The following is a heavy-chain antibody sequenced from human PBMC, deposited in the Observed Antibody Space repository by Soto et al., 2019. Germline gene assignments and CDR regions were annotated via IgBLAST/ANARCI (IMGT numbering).Heavy chain of an antibody. D-gene: IGHD6-13*01. CDR3: ARDHYGSSGWFDP. V-gene: IGHV4-31*03. CDR1: GGSISSGGYY. J-gene: IGHJ5*02. CDR2: IYYSGST. Sequence: SETLSLTCTVSGGSISSGGYYWSWIRQHPGKGLEWIGYIYYSGSTYYNPSLKSRVTISVDTSRNQFSLKLSSVTAADTAVYYCARDHYGSSGWFDPWGQGTLVTVSS.